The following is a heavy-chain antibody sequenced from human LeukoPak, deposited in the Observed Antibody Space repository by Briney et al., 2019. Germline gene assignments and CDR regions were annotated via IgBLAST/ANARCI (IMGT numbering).Heavy chain of an antibody. V-gene: IGHV3-74*01. Sequence: GGSLRLTCAASGFNFSSYWMHWVRQAPGKGLEWVSRINTDVISTTMKGRFTISRDSAKNTLYLQISSLRAEDTAVYYCARGYSTWHDYWGQGTLVTVSS. J-gene: IGHJ4*02. CDR2: INTDVIST. CDR1: GFNFSSYW. D-gene: IGHD6-13*01. CDR3: ARGYSTWHDY.